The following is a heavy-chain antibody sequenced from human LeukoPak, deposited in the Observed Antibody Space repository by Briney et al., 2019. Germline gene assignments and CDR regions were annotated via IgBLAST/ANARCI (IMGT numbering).Heavy chain of an antibody. Sequence: GGSLRLSCAESGITFRSYGMHWVRQAPGKGLEWVTFIWYDGSKTFYADSVKGRFTISRDNSKNTLYLQMNSLRGEDTAMYYCAKDFGPESMATDYWGQGTLVTVSS. J-gene: IGHJ4*02. V-gene: IGHV3-30*02. CDR2: IWYDGSKT. CDR1: GITFRSYG. CDR3: AKDFGPESMATDY. D-gene: IGHD3/OR15-3a*01.